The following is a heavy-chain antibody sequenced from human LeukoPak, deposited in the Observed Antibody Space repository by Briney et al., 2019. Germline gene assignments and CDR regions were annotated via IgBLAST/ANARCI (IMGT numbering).Heavy chain of an antibody. Sequence: ASLKVSCKASGYTFTSYGISWGRQAPGQGLGWMGWISAYNGKTNYAKKLQGRVTMTTDTSTSTAYMELRSLRSDDTAVYYCARDRPEWFGEFFDYWGQGTLVTVSS. J-gene: IGHJ4*02. CDR3: ARDRPEWFGEFFDY. CDR1: GYTFTSYG. CDR2: ISAYNGKT. V-gene: IGHV1-18*01. D-gene: IGHD3-10*01.